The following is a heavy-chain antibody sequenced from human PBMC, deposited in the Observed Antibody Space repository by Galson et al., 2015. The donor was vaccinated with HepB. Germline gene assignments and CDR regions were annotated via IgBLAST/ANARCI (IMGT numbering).Heavy chain of an antibody. J-gene: IGHJ4*02. CDR1: GFTFDDYT. D-gene: IGHD4-17*01. V-gene: IGHV3-43*01. CDR3: AKDMGGIMTTVTTGFDY. Sequence: LRLSCAASGFTFDDYTMHWVRQAPGKGLEWVSLISWDGGSTYYADSVKGRFTISRDNSKNSLYLQMNSLRTEDTALYYCAKDMGGIMTTVTTGFDYWGQGTLVTVSS. CDR2: ISWDGGST.